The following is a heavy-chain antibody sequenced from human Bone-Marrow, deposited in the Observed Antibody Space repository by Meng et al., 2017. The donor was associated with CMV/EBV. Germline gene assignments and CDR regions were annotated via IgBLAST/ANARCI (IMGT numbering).Heavy chain of an antibody. CDR3: AKDSYGMDV. V-gene: IGHV3-23*01. CDR1: GFTFSSYA. J-gene: IGHJ6*02. CDR2: ISGSGGIT. Sequence: GESLKISCAASGFTFSSYAMSWVRQAPGKGLEWVSAISGSGGITYYADSVKGRFTISRDNSKNTLYLQMNSLRAEDTAVYYCAKDSYGMDVWGQGTTVTVPS.